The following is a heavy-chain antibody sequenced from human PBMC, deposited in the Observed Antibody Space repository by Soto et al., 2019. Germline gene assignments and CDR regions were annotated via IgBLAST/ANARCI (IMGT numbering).Heavy chain of an antibody. V-gene: IGHV1-3*01. Sequence: QVQLVQSGAEVKKPGASVKVSCKASGYTFTSYAMHWVRQAPGQRLERMGWINAGNGNTKYSQKFQGRVTITRDTSASTAYMELSSLRSEDTAVYYCARARLERRLDYSYYGMDVWGQGTTVTVSS. CDR3: ARARLERRLDYSYYGMDV. CDR1: GYTFTSYA. CDR2: INAGNGNT. J-gene: IGHJ6*02. D-gene: IGHD1-1*01.